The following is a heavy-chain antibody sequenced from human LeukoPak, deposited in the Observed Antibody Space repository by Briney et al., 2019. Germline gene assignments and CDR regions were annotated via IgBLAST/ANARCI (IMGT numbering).Heavy chain of an antibody. CDR2: IIPIFGTA. CDR1: GGTFSSYA. J-gene: IGHJ4*02. V-gene: IGHV1-69*01. D-gene: IGHD5-18*01. Sequence: GASVTVSCKASGGTFSSYAISWVRQAPGQGLEWMGGIIPIFGTANYAQKFQGRVTITADESTSTAYMELSSLRSEDTAVYYCARDSGSVDTAMVHFDYWGQGTLVTVSS. CDR3: ARDSGSVDTAMVHFDY.